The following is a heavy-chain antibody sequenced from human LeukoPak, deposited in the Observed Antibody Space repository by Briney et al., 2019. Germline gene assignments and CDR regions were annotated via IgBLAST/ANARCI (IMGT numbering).Heavy chain of an antibody. Sequence: PGGSLRLSCAASGFTFSSYSMNWVRQAPGKGLEWVSSISSSSSYIYYADSVKGRFTISRDNAKNSLYLQMNSLRAEDTAVYYCARVSPQEWLPNMHYFDYWGQGTLVTVSS. J-gene: IGHJ4*02. D-gene: IGHD5-12*01. CDR3: ARVSPQEWLPNMHYFDY. V-gene: IGHV3-21*01. CDR2: ISSSSSYI. CDR1: GFTFSSYS.